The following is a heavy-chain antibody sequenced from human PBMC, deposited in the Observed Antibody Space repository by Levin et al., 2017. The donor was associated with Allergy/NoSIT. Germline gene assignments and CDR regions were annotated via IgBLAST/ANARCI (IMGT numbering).Heavy chain of an antibody. J-gene: IGHJ4*02. V-gene: IGHV3-20*01. Sequence: RPGGSLRLSCAASGFIFDDYGMNWVRQAPGKGLEWVSDINWNGGRTGYADSVKGRFTISRDNAKNSLYLQMNSLRAEDTALYHCARDWSSATGSYFDYSGQGSLVTVSS. D-gene: IGHD6-13*01. CDR3: ARDWSSATGSYFDY. CDR2: INWNGGRT. CDR1: GFIFDDYG.